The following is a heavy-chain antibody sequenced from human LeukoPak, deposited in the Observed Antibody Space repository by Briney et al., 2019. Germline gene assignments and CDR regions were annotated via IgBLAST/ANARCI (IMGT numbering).Heavy chain of an antibody. Sequence: GGSLRLSCSASGFTFSNYAMHWVRQAPGKGLEWVTFIRYDGSNKYYAESVKGRFTISRDNSKNTLYLQMSSLRAEDTAVYYCAKAIHSSSSGVVDYWGQGTLVTVSS. V-gene: IGHV3-30*02. D-gene: IGHD6-6*01. CDR1: GFTFSNYA. CDR2: IRYDGSNK. CDR3: AKAIHSSSSGVVDY. J-gene: IGHJ4*02.